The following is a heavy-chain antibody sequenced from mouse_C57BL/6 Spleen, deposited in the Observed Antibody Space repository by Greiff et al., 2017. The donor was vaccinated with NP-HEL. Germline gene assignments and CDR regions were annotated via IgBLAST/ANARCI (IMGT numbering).Heavy chain of an antibody. CDR3: ARGGDGYYLYYAMDY. V-gene: IGHV1-64*01. J-gene: IGHJ4*01. Sequence: QVQLQQSGAELVKPGASVKLSCKASGYTFTSYWMHWVKQRPGQGLEWIGMIHPNSGSTNYNEKFKSMATLTVDKSSSTAYMQLSSLTSEDSAVYYCARGGDGYYLYYAMDYWGQGTSVTVSS. CDR1: GYTFTSYW. CDR2: IHPNSGST. D-gene: IGHD2-3*01.